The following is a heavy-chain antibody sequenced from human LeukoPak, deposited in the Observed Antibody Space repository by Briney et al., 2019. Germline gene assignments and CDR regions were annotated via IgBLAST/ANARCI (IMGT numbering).Heavy chain of an antibody. V-gene: IGHV4-4*09. Sequence: PSETLSLTCTVSGGSISSYYWSWIRQPPGKGLEWIGYIYTSGSTNYNPSLKSRVTISVDTSKNQFSLKLSSVTAADTAVYYCARAQQWLADGDNNWFDPWGQGTLVTVSS. CDR1: GGSISSYY. CDR3: ARAQQWLADGDNNWFDP. D-gene: IGHD6-19*01. J-gene: IGHJ5*02. CDR2: IYTSGST.